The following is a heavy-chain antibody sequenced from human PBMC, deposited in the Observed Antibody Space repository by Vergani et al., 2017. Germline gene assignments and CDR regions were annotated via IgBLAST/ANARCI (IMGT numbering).Heavy chain of an antibody. V-gene: IGHV1-69*02. J-gene: IGHJ4*02. Sequence: QVQLVQSGAEVKKPGSSVKVSCKASGGTFSSYTISWVRQAPGQGLEWMGRIIPILGIANYAQKLQGRVTMTTDTSTSTAYMELRSLRSDDTAVYYCARAWEIAVAGTSQLSIGKKSIDYWGQGTLVTVSS. CDR2: IIPILGIA. D-gene: IGHD6-19*01. CDR3: ARAWEIAVAGTSQLSIGKKSIDY. CDR1: GGTFSSYT.